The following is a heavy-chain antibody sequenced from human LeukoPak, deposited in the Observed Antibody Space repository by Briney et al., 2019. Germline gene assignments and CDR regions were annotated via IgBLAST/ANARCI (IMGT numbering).Heavy chain of an antibody. CDR3: ARVAPEDRRPITEYFQH. D-gene: IGHD1-14*01. CDR1: GFTFSSYW. V-gene: IGHV3-74*01. Sequence: HPGGSLRLSCAASGFTFSSYWMHWVRQAPGKGLVWVSRINSDGSSTSYADSVKGRFTISRDNAKNTLYPQMNSLRAEDTAVYYCARVAPEDRRPITEYFQHWGQGTLVTVSS. J-gene: IGHJ1*01. CDR2: INSDGSST.